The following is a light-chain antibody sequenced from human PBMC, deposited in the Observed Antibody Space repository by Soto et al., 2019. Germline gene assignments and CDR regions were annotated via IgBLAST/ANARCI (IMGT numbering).Light chain of an antibody. V-gene: IGKV1-5*01. CDR2: DAS. J-gene: IGKJ1*01. CDR1: QSISSW. CDR3: QQYNSYWT. Sequence: DIQMTQSPSTLSVSVGDRVTITCRASQSISSWLAWYQQKPGKAPKLLIYDASSLESGVPSRFSGSGSGTEFTLTISSLQPDDFATYYCQQYNSYWTFGQWTTG.